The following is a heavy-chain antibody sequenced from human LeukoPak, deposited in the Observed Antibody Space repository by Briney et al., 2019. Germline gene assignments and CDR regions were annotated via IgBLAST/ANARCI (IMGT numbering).Heavy chain of an antibody. CDR3: ARRSPRARFDP. J-gene: IGHJ5*02. V-gene: IGHV4-34*01. CDR1: GGSFGGYY. D-gene: IGHD3-10*01. Sequence: SETLSLTCAVYGGSFGGYYWSWIRQPPGKGLEWIGEINHSGSTNYNPSLKSRVTISVDTSKNQFSLKLSSVTAADTAVYYCARRSPRARFDPWGQGTLVTVSS. CDR2: INHSGST.